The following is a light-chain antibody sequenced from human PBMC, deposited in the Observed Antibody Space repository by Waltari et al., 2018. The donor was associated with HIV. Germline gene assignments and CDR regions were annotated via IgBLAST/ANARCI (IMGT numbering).Light chain of an antibody. V-gene: IGLV6-57*01. CDR2: EDN. J-gene: IGLJ3*02. CDR3: QSYDTKTHWV. CDR1: SGSIGSNY. Sequence: NFMLTQPHSVSGSAGKTVTISCTRDSGSIGSNYVQWFQQRPGRSPRTLIFEDNQRPYRFSDAFSASIDSSCNSASLTMSGLKTEDEGHYYCQSYDTKTHWVFGGGSKLTVL.